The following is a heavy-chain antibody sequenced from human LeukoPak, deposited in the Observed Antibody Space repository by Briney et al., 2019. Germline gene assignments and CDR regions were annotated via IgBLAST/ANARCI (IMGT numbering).Heavy chain of an antibody. V-gene: IGHV4-39*01. D-gene: IGHD3-22*01. CDR3: ARHGGSSGFFDY. CDR2: IYYSGST. Sequence: SETLSLTCTVSGGSISSSSYDWGWIRQPPGMGLEWIGSIYYSGSTYYNPSLKSRVTISVDTSKNQFSLKLRSVTAADTAVYYCARHGGSSGFFDYWGQGTLVTVSS. CDR1: GGSISSSSYD. J-gene: IGHJ4*02.